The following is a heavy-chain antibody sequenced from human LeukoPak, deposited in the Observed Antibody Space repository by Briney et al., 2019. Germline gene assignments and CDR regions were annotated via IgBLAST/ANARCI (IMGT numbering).Heavy chain of an antibody. V-gene: IGHV3-21*01. J-gene: IGHJ4*02. D-gene: IGHD5-18*01. Sequence: GGSLRLSCAVSGFTFSSYSMNWVRQAPGKGLEWVSFISSSRSYLYYADSVKGRFTISRDNAKNSLYLQMNSLRAEDTAVYYCARTPGYSYGYEIDYWGQGTLVTVSS. CDR1: GFTFSSYS. CDR2: ISSSRSYL. CDR3: ARTPGYSYGYEIDY.